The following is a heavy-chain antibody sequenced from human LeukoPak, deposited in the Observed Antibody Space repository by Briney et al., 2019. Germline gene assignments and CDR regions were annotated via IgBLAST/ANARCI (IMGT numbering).Heavy chain of an antibody. CDR3: ARDFWGPYSSSSDFDY. CDR2: INPNSGGT. Sequence: ASVKVSCKASGYTFTGYYMHWVRQAPGQGLEWMGWINPNSGGTNYAQKFQGRVTMTRDTSISTAYMELSRLRSDDTAVYYCARDFWGPYSSSSDFDYWGQGTLVTVSS. J-gene: IGHJ4*02. V-gene: IGHV1-2*02. D-gene: IGHD6-6*01. CDR1: GYTFTGYY.